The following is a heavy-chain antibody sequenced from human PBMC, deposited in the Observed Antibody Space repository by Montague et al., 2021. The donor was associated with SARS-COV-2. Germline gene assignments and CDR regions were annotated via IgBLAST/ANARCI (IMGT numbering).Heavy chain of an antibody. CDR2: INDXGST. J-gene: IGHJ6*02. CDR1: GGSFSGFY. CDR3: ARDQTVLEWIWYGMDV. D-gene: IGHD3-3*01. Sequence: SETLSLTCTIHGGSFSGGSFSGFYWNWVRQAPGKGLEWIGEINDXGSTNYKPSLKSRVTISVDTSRNHFSLYLTSVTAADAAVYYCARDQTVLEWIWYGMDVWGPGTTVTVSS. V-gene: IGHV4-34*01.